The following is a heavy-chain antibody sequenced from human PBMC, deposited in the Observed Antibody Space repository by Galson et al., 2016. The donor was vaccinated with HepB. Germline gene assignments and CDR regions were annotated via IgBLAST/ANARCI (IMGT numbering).Heavy chain of an antibody. CDR3: ARDLGGAYGTGSALDY. V-gene: IGHV6-1*01. Sequence: CAISGDSVSSNSAAWNWIRQSPSRGLEWLGRTYYRSKWYYDYAVPVKSRITINPDTSKNQFSLHLNSVTPEDTAVYYCARDLGGAYGTGSALDYWGQGTLVTGS. CDR2: TYYRSKWYY. D-gene: IGHD1-1*01. CDR1: GDSVSSNSAA. J-gene: IGHJ4*02.